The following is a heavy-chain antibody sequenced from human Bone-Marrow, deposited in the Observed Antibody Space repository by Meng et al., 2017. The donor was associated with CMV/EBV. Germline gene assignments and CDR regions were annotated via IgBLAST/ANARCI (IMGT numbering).Heavy chain of an antibody. Sequence: GESLKISCAASGFTFSSYSMNWVRQAPGRGLEWVSYISSSSSTIYYADSVKGRFTISRDNAKNSLYLQMNSLRAEDTAVYYCARVTGGPEDWYFDLWGRGTLVTVSS. D-gene: IGHD2-15*01. V-gene: IGHV3-48*04. CDR2: ISSSSSTI. J-gene: IGHJ2*01. CDR3: ARVTGGPEDWYFDL. CDR1: GFTFSSYS.